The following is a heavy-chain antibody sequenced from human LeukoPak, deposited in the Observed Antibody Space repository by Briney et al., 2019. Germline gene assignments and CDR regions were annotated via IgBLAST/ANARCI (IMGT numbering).Heavy chain of an antibody. CDR2: ISNSGDTI. J-gene: IGHJ5*02. CDR1: GLPFSDFSYYY. CDR3: VITAGRAGATDH. Sequence: GGSLRLSCAASGLPFSDFSYYYMSWIRQAPGKGLEWLSYISNSGDTIYYADSVKGRYTISRDNAKKSLFLQMSGLRVEDTAVYYCVITAGRAGATDHWGQGALVTVSS. D-gene: IGHD1-14*01. V-gene: IGHV3-11*04.